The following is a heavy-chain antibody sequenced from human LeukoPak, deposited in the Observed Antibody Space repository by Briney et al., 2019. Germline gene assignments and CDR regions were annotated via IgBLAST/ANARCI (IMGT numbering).Heavy chain of an antibody. V-gene: IGHV4-59*01. CDR2: VHYTGST. J-gene: IGHJ6*03. D-gene: IGHD2-2*01. Sequence: SETLSLTCTVSGGSISSYYWSWVRLPPRKGLEWNGYVHYTGSTNYNPSLKSRVTISVDTSKNQFSLKLSSMTAADTAVYYSARDYCSSTSCYPREIYYYYYYMDVWGKGTTVTISS. CDR3: ARDYCSSTSCYPREIYYYYYYMDV. CDR1: GGSISSYY.